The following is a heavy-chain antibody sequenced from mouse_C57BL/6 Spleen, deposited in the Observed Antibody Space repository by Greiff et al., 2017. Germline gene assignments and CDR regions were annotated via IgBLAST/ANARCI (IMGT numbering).Heavy chain of an antibody. CDR3: ARLLPHVYAMDY. CDR2: IYPSDSET. D-gene: IGHD6-1*01. CDR1: GYTFTSYW. Sequence: VQLQQPGAELVRPGSSVKLSCKASGYTFTSYWMDWVKQRPGQGLEWIGNIYPSDSETHYNQKFKDKATLTVDKSSSTAYMQLSSLTSEDSAVYYCARLLPHVYAMDYWGQGTSVTVSS. J-gene: IGHJ4*01. V-gene: IGHV1-61*01.